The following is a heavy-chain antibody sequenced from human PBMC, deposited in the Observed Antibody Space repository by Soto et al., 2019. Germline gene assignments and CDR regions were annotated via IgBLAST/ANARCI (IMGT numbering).Heavy chain of an antibody. D-gene: IGHD6-13*01. CDR3: ARSSSSWYGAVWFDP. J-gene: IGHJ5*02. CDR2: IWYDGSNK. CDR1: GFTFSSYG. Sequence: GGSLRLSCAASGFTFSSYGMHWVRQAPGKGLEWVAVIWYDGSNKYYADSVKGRFTISRDNSKNTLYLQMNSPRAEDTAVYYCARSSSSWYGAVWFDPWGQGSLVTVS. V-gene: IGHV3-33*01.